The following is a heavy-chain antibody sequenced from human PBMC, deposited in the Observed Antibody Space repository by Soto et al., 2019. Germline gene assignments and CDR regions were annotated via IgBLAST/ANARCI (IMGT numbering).Heavy chain of an antibody. D-gene: IGHD3-3*01. CDR3: ARDGVAGNYYYGMDV. V-gene: IGHV2-70*04. CDR1: GFSLSTSGVR. Sequence: SCPTLVNPTQTLTLTCTFSGFSLSTSGVRVSWIRQPPGKALEWLARIDWDDDKFYSTSLKTRLTISRDTFKKQVVLTMTNMDPMDTATYYCARDGVAGNYYYGMDVWGQGTTVTVSS. J-gene: IGHJ6*02. CDR2: IDWDDDK.